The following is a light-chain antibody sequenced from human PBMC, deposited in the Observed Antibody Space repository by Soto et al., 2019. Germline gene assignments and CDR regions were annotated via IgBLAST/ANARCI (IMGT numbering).Light chain of an antibody. CDR3: YSYRGYYTRV. CDR2: DII. CDR1: SSDVGAYIF. J-gene: IGLJ1*01. Sequence: QSVLTQPASVSGSPGQSITISCTGTSSDVGAYIFVSWYQQHPGKAPKLMIYDIINRPSGVSNRFSGSKSGDTASLTISGLQAEDEADYYCYSYRGYYTRVFGTGTKVTVL. V-gene: IGLV2-14*03.